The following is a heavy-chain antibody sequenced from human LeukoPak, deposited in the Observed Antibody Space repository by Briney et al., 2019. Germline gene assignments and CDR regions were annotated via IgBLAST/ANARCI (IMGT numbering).Heavy chain of an antibody. Sequence: ASVKVSCKASGYTFTGYYMHWVRQAPGQGLEWMGWINPNSGGTNYAQKFQGRVTMTRDTSISTAYMELSRLRSDDTAVYYCARDPGGRNYFDYWGQGTLVTVPS. CDR2: INPNSGGT. V-gene: IGHV1-2*02. J-gene: IGHJ4*02. CDR3: ARDPGGRNYFDY. D-gene: IGHD2-15*01. CDR1: GYTFTGYY.